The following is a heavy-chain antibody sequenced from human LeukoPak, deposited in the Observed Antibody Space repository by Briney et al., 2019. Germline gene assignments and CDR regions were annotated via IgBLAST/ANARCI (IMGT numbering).Heavy chain of an antibody. CDR2: IYYSGST. Sequence: PSETLSLTCTVSGGSISSSSYYWGWIRQPPGKGLEWIGSIYYSGSTYYNPSLKSRVTISVDTSKNQFSLKLSSVTAADTAVYYCARGSVGANDFDYWGQGTLVTVSS. CDR3: ARGSVGANDFDY. J-gene: IGHJ4*02. V-gene: IGHV4-39*07. D-gene: IGHD1-26*01. CDR1: GGSISSSSYY.